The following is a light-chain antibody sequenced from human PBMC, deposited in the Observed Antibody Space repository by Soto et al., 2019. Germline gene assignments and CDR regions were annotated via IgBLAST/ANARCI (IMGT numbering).Light chain of an antibody. CDR2: LNSDGSH. V-gene: IGLV4-69*01. J-gene: IGLJ3*02. CDR3: QTWATGIEV. CDR1: SGHSSYT. Sequence: QSVLTQSPSASASLGASVKLTCTLSSGHSSYTIAWHQQQPEKGPRYLMTLNSDGSHSKGDGIPDRFSGSSSGAERYLSISSLQSEDEADYYCQTWATGIEVFGGGTKVTVL.